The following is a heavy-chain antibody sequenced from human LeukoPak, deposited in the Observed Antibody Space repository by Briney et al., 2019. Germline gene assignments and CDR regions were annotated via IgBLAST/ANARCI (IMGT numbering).Heavy chain of an antibody. CDR2: IYSGSTT. D-gene: IGHD5-24*01. CDR1: GFTVSTNY. Sequence: GGSLRLSCAASGFTVSTNYMSWVRQAPGKGLEWVSVIYSGSTTYYADSVKGRFTISRDNSKNTLYLQMNRLRAEDTAVYYCARGGDGYKRAFDMWGQGTMVTASA. V-gene: IGHV3-53*01. CDR3: ARGGDGYKRAFDM. J-gene: IGHJ3*02.